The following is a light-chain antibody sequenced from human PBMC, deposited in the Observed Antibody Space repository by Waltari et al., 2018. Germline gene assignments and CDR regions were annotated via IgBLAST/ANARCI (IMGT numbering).Light chain of an antibody. V-gene: IGKV1-39*01. CDR3: QQSYSHTRT. CDR1: QSISSY. Sequence: DIHMTQSPSSLSTSVGDRVTITCRASQSISSYLNWYQRKPGKAPKLLIYAASSLQSGVPSRFSGSGSGRDFTLIISSLQPEDFATYYCQQSYSHTRTFGQGTKVEIK. CDR2: AAS. J-gene: IGKJ1*01.